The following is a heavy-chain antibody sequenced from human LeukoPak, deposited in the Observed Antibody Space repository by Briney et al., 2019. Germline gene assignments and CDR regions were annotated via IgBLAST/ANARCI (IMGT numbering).Heavy chain of an antibody. CDR2: ISYSGST. Sequence: SETLSLTCTVSGGSISSSYWSWIRQPPGEGLEWIWYISYSGSTNYNPSLKSRVTITIDTSKTQFSLKLRSVTAADTAIYYCARQGYDILTGYIDAFDIWGQGTMVTVSS. V-gene: IGHV4-59*08. CDR3: ARQGYDILTGYIDAFDI. D-gene: IGHD3-9*01. J-gene: IGHJ3*02. CDR1: GGSISSSY.